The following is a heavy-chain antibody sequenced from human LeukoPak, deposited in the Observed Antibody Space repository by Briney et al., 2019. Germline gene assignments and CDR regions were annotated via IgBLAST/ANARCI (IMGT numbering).Heavy chain of an antibody. CDR1: GYTFTGYY. CDR3: ARDEDWDYYYYGMDV. CDR2: INPNSGGT. D-gene: IGHD2-15*01. Sequence: ASVTVSCKASGYTFTGYYMHWVRQAPGQGLEWMGWINPNSGGTNYAQKFQGRVTMTRAPSISTAYMELSRLRSDDTAVYYCARDEDWDYYYYGMDVWGQGTTVTVSS. V-gene: IGHV1-2*02. J-gene: IGHJ6*02.